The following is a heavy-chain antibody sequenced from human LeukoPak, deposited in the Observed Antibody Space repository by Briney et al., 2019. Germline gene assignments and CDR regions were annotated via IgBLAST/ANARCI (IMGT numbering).Heavy chain of an antibody. CDR2: ISYNGSNK. Sequence: GGSLRLSCAASGFTFSSYAMHWVRQAPGKGLEWVAVISYNGSNKYYADSVKGRFTISRDNSKNTLYLQVNSLRAEDTAVYYCARDRADILTGYSLGGYYYGMDVWGKGTTVTVSS. D-gene: IGHD3-9*01. V-gene: IGHV3-30*04. CDR1: GFTFSSYA. J-gene: IGHJ6*04. CDR3: ARDRADILTGYSLGGYYYGMDV.